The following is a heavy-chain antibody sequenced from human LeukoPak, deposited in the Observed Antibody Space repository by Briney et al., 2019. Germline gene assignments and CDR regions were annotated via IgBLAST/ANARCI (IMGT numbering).Heavy chain of an antibody. V-gene: IGHV4-34*01. D-gene: IGHD3-3*01. J-gene: IGHJ4*02. CDR1: GGSFSGYY. CDR3: ARETHPLRFSESD. Sequence: PSETLSLTCAVYGGSFSGYYWSWIRQPPGKGLEWIGEINHSGSTNYNPSLKSRVTISVDTSKNQFSLKLSSVTAADTAVYYCARETHPLRFSESDWGQGTLVTVSS. CDR2: INHSGST.